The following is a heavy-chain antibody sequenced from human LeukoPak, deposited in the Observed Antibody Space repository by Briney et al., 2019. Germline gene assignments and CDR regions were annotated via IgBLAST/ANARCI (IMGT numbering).Heavy chain of an antibody. V-gene: IGHV3-53*01. Sequence: GGSPRLSCTVSGFTVSSNSMSWVRQAPGKGLEWVSFIYSDNTHYSDSVKGRFTISRDNSKNTLYLQMNSLRAEDTAVYYCARPKGWLQLGDAFDIWGQGTMVTVSS. CDR1: GFTVSSNS. J-gene: IGHJ3*02. CDR3: ARPKGWLQLGDAFDI. CDR2: IYSDNT. D-gene: IGHD5-24*01.